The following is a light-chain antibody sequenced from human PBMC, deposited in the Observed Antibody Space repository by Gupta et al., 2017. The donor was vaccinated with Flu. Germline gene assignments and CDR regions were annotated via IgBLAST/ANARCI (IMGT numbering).Light chain of an antibody. V-gene: IGKV2-28*01. CDR1: QSRLDSNGYNY. J-gene: IGKJ4*01. Sequence: DIVMTQSPLFLPVTPGEPASISCRASQSRLDSNGYNYLDWYVQKPGQSPRLLIFWGSNRASGVPDRFSGSGSGTDFTLKISRVEAEDFGVYYCRQALQTPLTFGGGTMVEMK. CDR3: RQALQTPLT. CDR2: WGS.